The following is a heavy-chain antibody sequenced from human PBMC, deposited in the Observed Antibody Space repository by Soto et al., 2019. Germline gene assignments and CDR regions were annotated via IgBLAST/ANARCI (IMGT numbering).Heavy chain of an antibody. D-gene: IGHD6-19*01. Sequence: SETLSLTCTVSGGSISSSSYYWGWIRQPPGKGLEWIGSIYYSGSTYYNPSLKSRVTISVDTSKNQFSLKLSSVTAADTAVYYCAIARTTGIAVAEYFDYWGQGTLVTVSS. J-gene: IGHJ4*02. CDR1: GGSISSSSYY. V-gene: IGHV4-39*01. CDR3: AIARTTGIAVAEYFDY. CDR2: IYYSGST.